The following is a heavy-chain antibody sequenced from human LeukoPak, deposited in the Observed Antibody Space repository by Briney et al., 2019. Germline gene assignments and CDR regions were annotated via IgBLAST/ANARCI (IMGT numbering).Heavy chain of an antibody. CDR1: GGSFSGYY. J-gene: IGHJ6*03. V-gene: IGHV4-34*01. D-gene: IGHD3-9*01. CDR3: ARGPHVLRYFARLYYMDV. CDR2: INHSGST. Sequence: SETLSLTCAVYGGSFSGYYWSWIRQPPGKGLEWIGEINHSGSTNYNPSLKSRVTISVDTSKNQFSLKLSSVTAADTAVYYCARGPHVLRYFARLYYMDVWGKGTTVTVSS.